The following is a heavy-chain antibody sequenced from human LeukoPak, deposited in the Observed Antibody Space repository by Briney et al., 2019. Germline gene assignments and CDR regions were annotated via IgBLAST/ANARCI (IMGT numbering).Heavy chain of an antibody. CDR2: IYYSGST. D-gene: IGHD1-26*01. Sequence: SETLSLTCTVSGGAISSGGYYGSWIRQHPGKGLEWIGYIYYSGSTYYNPSLKSRVTISVDTSKNRFSLKLSSVTAADTAVFYCAREGNSGSYYDNWGQGTLVTVSS. V-gene: IGHV4-31*03. J-gene: IGHJ4*02. CDR1: GGAISSGGYY. CDR3: AREGNSGSYYDN.